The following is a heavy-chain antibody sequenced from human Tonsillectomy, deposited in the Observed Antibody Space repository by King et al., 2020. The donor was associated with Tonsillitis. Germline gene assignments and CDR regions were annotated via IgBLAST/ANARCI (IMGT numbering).Heavy chain of an antibody. CDR3: TTDRYYDFDY. V-gene: IGHV3-15*01. Sequence: VQLVESGGGLVKPGGSLRLSCAASGLTFSNAWMSWVRQAPGKGLEWVGRINSKTDGATTDYAAPVKGRFTISRDDSKNTLYLQMNSLKTEDTAVYYCTTDRYYDFDYWGQGTLVTVSS. CDR1: GLTFSNAW. J-gene: IGHJ4*02. CDR2: INSKTDGATT. D-gene: IGHD3-10*01.